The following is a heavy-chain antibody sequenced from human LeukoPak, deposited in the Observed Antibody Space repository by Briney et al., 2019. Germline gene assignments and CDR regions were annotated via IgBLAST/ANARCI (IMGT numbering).Heavy chain of an antibody. CDR2: IYHSGST. CDR1: GHSISSGFY. V-gene: IGHV4-38-2*02. Sequence: PSETLSFTCTVSGHSISSGFYWGWIRQPPGKGLEWIGNIYHSGSTYYNPSLKSRVTISVDTSKNQFSLKLISVTAADTAMYYCASTYSLYDAFDIWGQGTMVTVSS. J-gene: IGHJ3*02. D-gene: IGHD1-26*01. CDR3: ASTYSLYDAFDI.